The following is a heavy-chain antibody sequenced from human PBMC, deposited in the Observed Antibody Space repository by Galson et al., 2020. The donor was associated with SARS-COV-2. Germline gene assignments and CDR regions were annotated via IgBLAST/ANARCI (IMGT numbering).Heavy chain of an antibody. V-gene: IGHV3-7*01. CDR3: ARELWGRHYDSSSGYYYDGFDL. CDR2: IRQDGSET. J-gene: IGHJ2*01. Sequence: TGGSLRLSCAASGFTFYNYWMTWVRQAPGKGLEWVADIRQDGSETRYVDPVKGRFTISRDNPKNSLYLEMNSLRAEDTAVYYCARELWGRHYDSSSGYYYDGFDLWGRGTLVTVSS. D-gene: IGHD3-22*01. CDR1: GFTFYNYW.